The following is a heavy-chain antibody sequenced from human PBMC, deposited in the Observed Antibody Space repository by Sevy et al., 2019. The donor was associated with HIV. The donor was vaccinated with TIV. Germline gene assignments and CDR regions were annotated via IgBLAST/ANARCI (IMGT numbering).Heavy chain of an antibody. D-gene: IGHD3-22*01. CDR2: IYYSGST. V-gene: IGHV4-59*13. CDR1: GGSISSYY. Sequence: SETLSLTCTVSGGSISSYYWSWIRQPPGKGLEWIGYIYYSGSTNYNPSLKSRVTISVDTSKNQFSLKLSSVTAADTAMYYCARALRDYYDSSGYYYFDYWGQGTLVTVSS. CDR3: ARALRDYYDSSGYYYFDY. J-gene: IGHJ4*02.